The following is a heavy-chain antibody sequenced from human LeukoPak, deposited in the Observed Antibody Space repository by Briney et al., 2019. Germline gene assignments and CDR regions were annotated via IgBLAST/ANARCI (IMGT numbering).Heavy chain of an antibody. CDR2: ISSSGSTI. V-gene: IGHV3-48*03. J-gene: IGHJ4*02. D-gene: IGHD6-13*01. CDR3: AKSFGPVIAAAGTGAD. CDR1: GFTFSSYE. Sequence: TGGSLRLSCAASGFTFSSYEMNWVRQAPGKGLEWVSYISSSGSTIYYADSVKGRFTISRDNSKNTLYLQMNSLRAEDTAVYYCAKSFGPVIAAAGTGADWGQGTLVTVSS.